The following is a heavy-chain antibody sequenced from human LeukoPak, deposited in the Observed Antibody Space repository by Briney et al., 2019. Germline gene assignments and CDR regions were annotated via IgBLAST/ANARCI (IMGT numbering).Heavy chain of an antibody. CDR1: GGSSSCSSYY. CDR3: PRFKADGSGYYYDY. Sequence: PSETLSLACTVSGGSSSCSSYYWGWIRQPPGKGLEWIASIYYSGSTYDNPSLKSRVTISVDTSMNQFSLKLNSVTAADTAVYYCPRFKADGSGYYYDYWGQGTLVTVSS. D-gene: IGHD3-22*01. V-gene: IGHV4-39*01. J-gene: IGHJ4*02. CDR2: IYYSGST.